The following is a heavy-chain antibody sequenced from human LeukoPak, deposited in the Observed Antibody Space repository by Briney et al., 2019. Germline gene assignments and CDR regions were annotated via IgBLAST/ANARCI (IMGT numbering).Heavy chain of an antibody. J-gene: IGHJ5*02. CDR1: GGSFSGYY. V-gene: IGHV4-34*01. D-gene: IGHD3-10*01. Sequence: SETLSLTCAVYGGSFSGYYWSWIRQPPGKGLEWIGEINHSGSTNYNPSLKSRVTISVDTSKNQFSLKLSSVTAADTAVYYCARLWFGELAASERFDPWGQGTLVTVSS. CDR2: INHSGST. CDR3: ARLWFGELAASERFDP.